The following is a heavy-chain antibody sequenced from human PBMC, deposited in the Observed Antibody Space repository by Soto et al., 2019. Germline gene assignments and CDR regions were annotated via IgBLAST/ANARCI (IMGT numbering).Heavy chain of an antibody. J-gene: IGHJ4*02. CDR3: ARVAGSYYYFDY. CDR1: GGTFSSYA. V-gene: IGHV1-69*13. Sequence: SVKVSCKASGGTFSSYAISWVRQAPGQGLEWMGGIIPIFGTANYAQKFQGRVTITADESTSTAYMELSSLRSEDTAVYYCARVAGSYYYFDYWGQGTLVTVSS. D-gene: IGHD3-10*01. CDR2: IIPIFGTA.